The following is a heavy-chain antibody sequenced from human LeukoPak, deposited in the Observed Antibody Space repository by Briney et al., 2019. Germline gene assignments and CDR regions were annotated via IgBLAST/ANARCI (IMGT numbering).Heavy chain of an antibody. D-gene: IGHD5-24*01. CDR3: ARDRWLQSQRYFDY. Sequence: GGSLRLSCTASGFTFSSYAMSWVRQAPGKGLEWVSSISTSSSYIYYADSVKGRFTISRDNARNSLYLQMNNLRAEDTALYYCARDRWLQSQRYFDYWGQRTLVTVSS. CDR1: GFTFSSYA. CDR2: ISTSSSYI. V-gene: IGHV3-21*01. J-gene: IGHJ4*02.